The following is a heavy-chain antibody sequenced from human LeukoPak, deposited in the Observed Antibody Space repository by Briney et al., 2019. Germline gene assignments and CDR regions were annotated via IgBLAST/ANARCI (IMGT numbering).Heavy chain of an antibody. CDR2: ISSSGSTI. V-gene: IGHV3-48*03. D-gene: IGHD5-12*01. J-gene: IGHJ4*02. CDR3: AREEGLDY. Sequence: GGSLRLSCAASGFSFGSFEMNWVRKAPGKGREWVSYISSSGSTIDYADSVKDRFTISRDNAKNSLYLQMNSLRAEDTAVYYCAREEGLDYWGQGTLVTVSS. CDR1: GFSFGSFE.